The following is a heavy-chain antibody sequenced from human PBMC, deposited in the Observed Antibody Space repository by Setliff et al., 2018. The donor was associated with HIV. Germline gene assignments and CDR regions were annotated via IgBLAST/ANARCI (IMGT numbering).Heavy chain of an antibody. CDR3: ARVSRGTVVRGVILIGYFDN. CDR2: LYSAGTT. CDR1: GFPVTNNY. J-gene: IGHJ4*02. D-gene: IGHD3-10*01. Sequence: GGSLRLSCAASGFPVTNNYMMWVRQAPGKGLEWVSTLYSAGTTYYADSEKGRLTISRDNSKNTLYLQMNSLRAEDTAVYHCARVSRGTVVRGVILIGYFDNWGQGTLVTVSS. V-gene: IGHV3-53*01.